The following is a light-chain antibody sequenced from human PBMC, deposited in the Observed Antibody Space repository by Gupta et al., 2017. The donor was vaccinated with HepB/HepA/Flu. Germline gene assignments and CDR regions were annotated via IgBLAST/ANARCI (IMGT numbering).Light chain of an antibody. CDR2: SNS. Sequence: HSVLTHPPSASGTPGQTVTISCSGSRSNIGSNAVNWCRHLPGTAPKLLIYSNSQRPSGVPVRFSGSRSGTSASLAISGLQSEAEADYYCAAWDDSLNGWVFGGGTKLTVL. V-gene: IGLV1-44*01. J-gene: IGLJ3*02. CDR3: AAWDDSLNGWV. CDR1: RSNIGSNA.